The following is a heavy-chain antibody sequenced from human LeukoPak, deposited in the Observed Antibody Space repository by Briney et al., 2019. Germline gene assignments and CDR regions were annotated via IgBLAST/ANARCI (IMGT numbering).Heavy chain of an antibody. V-gene: IGHV7-4-1*02. Sequence: ASVKVSCKASGHTFTNYGITWVRQAPGQGLEWMGWINTNTGNPTYAQGFTGRFVFSLDTSVSTAYLQISSLKAEDTAVYYCASLVATSYYYYMDVWGKGTTVTVSS. J-gene: IGHJ6*03. CDR3: ASLVATSYYYYMDV. D-gene: IGHD5-12*01. CDR2: INTNTGNP. CDR1: GHTFTNYG.